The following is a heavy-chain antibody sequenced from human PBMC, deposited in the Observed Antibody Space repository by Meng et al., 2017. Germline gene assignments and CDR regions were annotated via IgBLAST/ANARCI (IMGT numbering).Heavy chain of an antibody. CDR2: ISGSGGST. J-gene: IGHJ4*02. CDR3: AKGGVNYDILTGYYPSPFDY. Sequence: GESLKISCAASGFTFSSYAMSWVRQAPGKGLEWVSAISGSGGSTYYADSVKGRFTISRDNSKNTLYLQMNSLRAEDTAVYYCAKGGVNYDILTGYYPSPFDYWGQGTLVTVSS. D-gene: IGHD3-9*01. CDR1: GFTFSSYA. V-gene: IGHV3-23*01.